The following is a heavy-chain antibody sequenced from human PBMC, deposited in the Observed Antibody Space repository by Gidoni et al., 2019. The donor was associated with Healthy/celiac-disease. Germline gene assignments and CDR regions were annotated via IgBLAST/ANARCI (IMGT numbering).Heavy chain of an antibody. J-gene: IGHJ4*02. Sequence: QVQLQESGPGLVKPSRTLSLTCTVSGGSISTTNWWNWVRQPPGKGLEWIGEIYRSGSTNYNPSLKSRVTISIDKSKNQFSLKLSSVTAADTAVYYCARGEDYGSRSSLPHFDYWGQGTLVTVSS. D-gene: IGHD3-10*01. CDR3: ARGEDYGSRSSLPHFDY. CDR1: GGSISTTNW. CDR2: IYRSGST. V-gene: IGHV4-4*02.